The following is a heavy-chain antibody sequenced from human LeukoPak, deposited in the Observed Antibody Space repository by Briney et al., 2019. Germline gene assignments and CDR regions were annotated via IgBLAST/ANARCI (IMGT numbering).Heavy chain of an antibody. J-gene: IGHJ3*02. Sequence: GGSLRLSCAASGFTFSTYSMNWVRQAPGKGLECVSYISGSSSSIYYADSVKGRFTISRDNPKNSLYLQMNSLRAEDTAIYYCAREGRGPRDAFDIWGQGTIVTVSS. CDR1: GFTFSTYS. V-gene: IGHV3-48*04. CDR2: ISGSSSSI. CDR3: AREGRGPRDAFDI. D-gene: IGHD3-10*01.